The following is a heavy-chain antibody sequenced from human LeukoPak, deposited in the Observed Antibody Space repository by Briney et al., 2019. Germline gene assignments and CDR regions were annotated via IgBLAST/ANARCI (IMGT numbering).Heavy chain of an antibody. Sequence: GRSLRLSCAASGFTFGDYAMHWVRQAPGKGLEWVSGISWNSGSIGYADSVKGRFTISRDNAKNSLYLQMNSLRAEDTAVYYCASHYYGSGSSVNWFDPWGQGTLVTVSS. CDR2: ISWNSGSI. V-gene: IGHV3-9*01. J-gene: IGHJ5*02. D-gene: IGHD3-10*01. CDR3: ASHYYGSGSSVNWFDP. CDR1: GFTFGDYA.